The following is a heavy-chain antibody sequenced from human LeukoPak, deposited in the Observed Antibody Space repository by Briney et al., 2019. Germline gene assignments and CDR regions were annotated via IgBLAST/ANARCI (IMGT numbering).Heavy chain of an antibody. Sequence: GGSLRLSCAASGFTFNNFAMTWVRQAPGQGLECVAGITGGGSYTYHADSVKGRFTISRDNFQNLLLLQMDSLRVDDTAIYYCAKGPVALYSNSGRSWPLLDWGRGTPVTVSS. D-gene: IGHD2-15*01. CDR1: GFTFNNFA. V-gene: IGHV3-23*01. CDR2: ITGGGSYT. J-gene: IGHJ4*02. CDR3: AKGPVALYSNSGRSWPLLD.